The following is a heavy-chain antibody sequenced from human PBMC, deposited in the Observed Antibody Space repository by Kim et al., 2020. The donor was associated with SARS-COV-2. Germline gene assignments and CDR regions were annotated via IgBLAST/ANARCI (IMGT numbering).Heavy chain of an antibody. J-gene: IGHJ4*02. CDR1: GFTFSDYY. D-gene: IGHD3-10*01. CDR2: ISSSSSYT. V-gene: IGHV3-11*06. CDR3: AREEALGELSVLNY. Sequence: GGSLRLSCAASGFTFSDYYMSWIRQAPGKGLEWVSYISSSSSYTNYADSVKGRFTISRDNAKNSLYLQMNSLRAEDTAVYYCAREEALGELSVLNYWGQGTLVTVSS.